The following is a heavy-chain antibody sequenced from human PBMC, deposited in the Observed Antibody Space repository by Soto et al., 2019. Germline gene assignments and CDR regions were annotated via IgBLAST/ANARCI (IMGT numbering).Heavy chain of an antibody. Sequence: PGGSLRLSCAASGFTFSSYTMSWVRQAPGKGLEWVSGISGSGVSTYYSDSVKGRFTISRDISKSTLYLQMSSLRAEDTAVYYCAKNGCSYPACYPYYYYVDVWGKGTTVTVSS. J-gene: IGHJ6*03. D-gene: IGHD2-15*01. CDR3: AKNGCSYPACYPYYYYVDV. V-gene: IGHV3-23*01. CDR1: GFTFSSYT. CDR2: ISGSGVST.